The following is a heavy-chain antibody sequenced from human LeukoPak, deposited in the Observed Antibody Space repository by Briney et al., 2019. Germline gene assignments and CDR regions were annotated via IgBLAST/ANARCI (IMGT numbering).Heavy chain of an antibody. D-gene: IGHD7-27*01. Sequence: PSXTLSLTCTVSGGSISSGSYYWSWIRQPAGKGLEWIGRIYPSGSTNYTPSLKSRVTISVDTSKNQFSLKLSSVTAADTAVYYCAREGNWAPGAFDIWGQGTMVTVSS. J-gene: IGHJ3*02. V-gene: IGHV4-61*02. CDR1: GGSISSGSYY. CDR2: IYPSGST. CDR3: AREGNWAPGAFDI.